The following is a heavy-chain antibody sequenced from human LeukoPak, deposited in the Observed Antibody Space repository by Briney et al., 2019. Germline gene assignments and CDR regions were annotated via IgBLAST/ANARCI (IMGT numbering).Heavy chain of an antibody. CDR3: TTRGGSVTMTPDDAFDI. CDR2: IGSKANSYAT. V-gene: IGHV3-73*01. J-gene: IGHJ3*02. D-gene: IGHD3-22*01. Sequence: GGSLRLSCAASGFTFSGSAMHWVRQASGKGLEWVGRIGSKANSYATAYAASVKGRFTISRDDSKNTAYLQMNSLKTEDTAVYYCTTRGGSVTMTPDDAFDIWGQGTMVTVSS. CDR1: GFTFSGSA.